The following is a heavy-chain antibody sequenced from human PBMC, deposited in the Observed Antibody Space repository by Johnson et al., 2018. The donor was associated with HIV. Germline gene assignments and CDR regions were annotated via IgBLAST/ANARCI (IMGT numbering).Heavy chain of an antibody. D-gene: IGHD6-13*01. CDR1: GFTFSSYA. CDR2: VSYDGSNK. CDR3: AGGVYSSSWYGAFDI. Sequence: QVQLVESGGGVVQPGRSLRLSCAASGFTFSSYAMHWVRQAPGKGLEWVAVVSYDGSNKYYADSVKGRFTISRDNSKNTLYLQMTRLRAEATAVYYCAGGVYSSSWYGAFDIWGQGTMVTVSS. V-gene: IGHV3-30*14. J-gene: IGHJ3*02.